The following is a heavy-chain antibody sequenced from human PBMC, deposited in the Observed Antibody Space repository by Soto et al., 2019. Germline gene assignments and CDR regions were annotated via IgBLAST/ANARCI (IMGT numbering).Heavy chain of an antibody. CDR1: GYTFTSYA. J-gene: IGHJ5*02. D-gene: IGHD6-6*01. Sequence: GASVKVSCEASGYTFTSYAMHWVRQAPGQRLEWMGWINAGNGNTKYSQKFQGRVTITRDTSASTAYMELSSLRSEDTAVYYCAILGRLEYSCSSGFDPWGQGTLVTVSS. V-gene: IGHV1-3*01. CDR3: AILGRLEYSCSSGFDP. CDR2: INAGNGNT.